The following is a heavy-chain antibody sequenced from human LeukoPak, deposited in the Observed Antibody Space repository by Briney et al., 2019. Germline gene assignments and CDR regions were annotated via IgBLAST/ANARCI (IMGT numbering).Heavy chain of an antibody. Sequence: SETLSLTCTVSGGSISSSSYYWGWIRQPPGKGLEWIGSIYYSGSTYYNPSLKSRVTISVDTSKNQFSLKLSSVTAADTAVYYCARHKSTTYDFWSGVIGAPGYFDLWGRGTLVTVSS. CDR1: GGSISSSSYY. J-gene: IGHJ2*01. D-gene: IGHD3-3*01. V-gene: IGHV4-39*01. CDR3: ARHKSTTYDFWSGVIGAPGYFDL. CDR2: IYYSGST.